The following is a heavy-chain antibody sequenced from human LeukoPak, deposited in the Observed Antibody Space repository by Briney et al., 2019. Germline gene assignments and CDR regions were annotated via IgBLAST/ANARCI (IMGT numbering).Heavy chain of an antibody. CDR1: GGSFSGYY. J-gene: IGHJ5*02. V-gene: IGHV4-34*01. D-gene: IGHD6-13*01. CDR2: INHSGST. Sequence: SETLSLTRAVYGGSFSGYYWSWLRQPPGKGLDWIGEINHSGSTNYNPYLKSRVTISVDTSKNQFSLKLSSVTAADTAVYYCATRSRNSSSWINWFDPWGQGTLVTVSS. CDR3: ATRSRNSSSWINWFDP.